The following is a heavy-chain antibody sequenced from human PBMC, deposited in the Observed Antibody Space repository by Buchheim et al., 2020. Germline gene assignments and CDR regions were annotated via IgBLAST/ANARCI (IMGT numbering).Heavy chain of an antibody. CDR1: GGSFSGYY. CDR2: INHSGST. CDR3: ARGSQYYDFWSGYYDYYYYYGMDV. D-gene: IGHD3-3*01. J-gene: IGHJ6*02. V-gene: IGHV4-34*01. Sequence: QVQLQQWGAGLLKPSETLSLTCAVYGGSFSGYYWSWIRQPPGMGLEWIGEINHSGSTNYNPSLKSRVTISVDTSKNQFSLKLSSVTAADTAVYYCARGSQYYDFWSGYYDYYYYYGMDVWGQGTT.